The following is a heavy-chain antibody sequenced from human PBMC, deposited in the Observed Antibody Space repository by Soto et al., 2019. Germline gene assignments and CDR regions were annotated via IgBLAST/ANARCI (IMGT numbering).Heavy chain of an antibody. J-gene: IGHJ6*02. V-gene: IGHV3-43*01. Sequence: GGSLRLSCAASGFTFDDYTMHWVRQAPGKGLEWVSLISWDGGSTYYADSVKGRFTISRDNSKNSLYLQMNSLRTEDTALYYCAKDIEPSPEVRGVITYYDSGMDVWGQGTPVTVSS. CDR1: GFTFDDYT. D-gene: IGHD3-10*01. CDR2: ISWDGGST. CDR3: AKDIEPSPEVRGVITYYDSGMDV.